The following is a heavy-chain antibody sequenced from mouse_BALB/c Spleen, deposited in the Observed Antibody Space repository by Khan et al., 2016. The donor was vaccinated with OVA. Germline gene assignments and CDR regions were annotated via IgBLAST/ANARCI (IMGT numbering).Heavy chain of an antibody. CDR1: GYTITSDYA. J-gene: IGHJ3*01. CDR2: ISYCGST. V-gene: IGHV3-2*02. CDR3: ARWFAY. Sequence: EVQLQESGPGLVKPSQSLSLTCTVTGYTITSDYAWNWIRQFPGNKLECMGSISYCGSTSYIPSLKSRISITRDTSKNQFFLQLNSVTTEDTATYYCARWFAYWGQGTLVTVSA.